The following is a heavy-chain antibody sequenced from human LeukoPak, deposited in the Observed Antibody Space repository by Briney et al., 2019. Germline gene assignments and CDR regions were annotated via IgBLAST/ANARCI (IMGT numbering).Heavy chain of an antibody. V-gene: IGHV4-4*02. J-gene: IGHJ4*02. D-gene: IGHD3-22*01. CDR2: MYLSGTT. Sequence: SETLSLTCTVSGDSINSLDLWSWVRQPPGKGLEWIGEMYLSGTTHSNPSVKSRVTISIDKSKNQFSLNLSSVTAADTAVYYCAGLVGRYSSGLYYYYFDYWGQGTLVTVSS. CDR3: AGLVGRYSSGLYYYYFDY. CDR1: GDSINSLDL.